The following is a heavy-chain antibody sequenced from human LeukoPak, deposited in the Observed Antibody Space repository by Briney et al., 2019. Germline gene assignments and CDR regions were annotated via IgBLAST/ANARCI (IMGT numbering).Heavy chain of an antibody. Sequence: GGSLRLSCAASGFTFSNYVMIWARQAPGKGLEWVSIIGTSGGDIHYADSVKGRFSISRDNSKNTLSLQMNSLRVDDTAVYYCARGPNWGSGYWGQGTLVTVSS. CDR3: ARGPNWGSGY. V-gene: IGHV3-23*01. D-gene: IGHD7-27*01. CDR2: IGTSGGDI. CDR1: GFTFSNYV. J-gene: IGHJ4*02.